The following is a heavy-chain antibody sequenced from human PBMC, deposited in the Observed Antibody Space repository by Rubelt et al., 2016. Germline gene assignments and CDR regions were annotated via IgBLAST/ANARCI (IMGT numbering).Heavy chain of an antibody. D-gene: IGHD2-21*01. CDR1: GGTFSSYA. J-gene: IGHJ4*02. Sequence: QVQLVQSGAEVKKPGSSVKVSCKASGGTFSSYAISWVRQAPGQGLEWMGRIIPILGGDKYGKKFQGRVTITADKSTRTAYMELGSRRSEDTAVYYCAREEDGIRVDYWGQGTLVTVSS. CDR2: IIPILGGD. V-gene: IGHV1-69*04. CDR3: AREEDGIRVDY.